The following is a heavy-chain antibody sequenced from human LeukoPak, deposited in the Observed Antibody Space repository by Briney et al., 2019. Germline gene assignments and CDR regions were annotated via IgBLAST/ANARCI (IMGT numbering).Heavy chain of an antibody. D-gene: IGHD2-2*01. CDR2: IYYSGYT. CDR1: GGSMSSYY. V-gene: IGHV4-59*08. Sequence: TSGTLSLTCTVSGGSMSSYYWSWIRQPPGKGLEWIGYIYYSGYTNYNPSLKGRVTISLDTSKNQFSLKLSSVTAADTAVYYCARGVCTSTSCYAGDYGMDVWGQGTPVAVSS. CDR3: ARGVCTSTSCYAGDYGMDV. J-gene: IGHJ6*02.